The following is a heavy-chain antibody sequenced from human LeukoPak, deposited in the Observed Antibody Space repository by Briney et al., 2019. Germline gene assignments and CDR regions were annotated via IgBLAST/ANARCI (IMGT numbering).Heavy chain of an antibody. CDR1: DGSIRSYY. CDR2: IYASGST. D-gene: IGHD3-9*01. J-gene: IGHJ6*02. Sequence: SSETLSLTCSVSDGSIRSYYWSWVRQPPGKGLEWIGRIYASGSTNYNPSLKSRVTTSVDTSKNQFSLKLTSVTAADTAVYYCARDGKGYDILSGYGMDVWGQGTTVTVSS. V-gene: IGHV4-4*07. CDR3: ARDGKGYDILSGYGMDV.